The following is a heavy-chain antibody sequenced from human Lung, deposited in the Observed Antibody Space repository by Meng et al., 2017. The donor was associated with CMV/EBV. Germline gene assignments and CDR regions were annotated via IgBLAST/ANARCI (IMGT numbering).Heavy chain of an antibody. D-gene: IGHD3-10*01. CDR3: ARPIEGIRETLDY. J-gene: IGHJ4*02. Sequence: GXSXRLXCAASGFTVTRNWMTWVRQAPGKGLEWVANINEDGTDKNYLDSVKGRFTISRDNVKKSVYLQMNTLRGEDTAVYYCARPIEGIRETLDYWGQGTLVTVSS. CDR2: INEDGTDK. CDR1: GFTVTRNW. V-gene: IGHV3-7*01.